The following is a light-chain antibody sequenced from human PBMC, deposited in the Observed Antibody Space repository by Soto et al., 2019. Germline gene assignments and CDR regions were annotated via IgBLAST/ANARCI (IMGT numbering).Light chain of an antibody. CDR3: ATWDDSRNGV. CDR1: TSNIESHP. J-gene: IGLJ1*01. Sequence: QSALTQPSSASGTPGQRITISCSGSTSNIESHPVNWFQQVPGAAPKLLITTNNQRPSGIPDRFSGSKSGASASLAISGLQSEDEATYYCATWDDSRNGVFGTGTKLTVL. V-gene: IGLV1-44*01. CDR2: TNN.